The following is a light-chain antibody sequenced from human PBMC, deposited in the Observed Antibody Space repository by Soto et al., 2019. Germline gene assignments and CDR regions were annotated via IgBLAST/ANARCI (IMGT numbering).Light chain of an antibody. CDR3: SSYTSSSPYV. J-gene: IGLJ1*01. V-gene: IGLV2-14*01. Sequence: QSVLTQPASVSGSPGQSITISCTGTSSDVGGFTYVSWYQQHPGKAPKLMIYDVSNRPSGVSNRFSGSRSGNTASLTISGLQAEDEADYYCSSYTSSSPYVFGTGTKVTV. CDR1: SSDVGGFTY. CDR2: DVS.